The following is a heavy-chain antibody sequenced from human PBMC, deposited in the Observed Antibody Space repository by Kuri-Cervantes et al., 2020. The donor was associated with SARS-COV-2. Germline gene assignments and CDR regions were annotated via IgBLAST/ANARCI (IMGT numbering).Heavy chain of an antibody. J-gene: IGHJ4*02. CDR3: VRDGDHWNFDY. CDR1: GFTFSGHW. D-gene: IGHD1-1*01. Sequence: ESPKIPCAASGFTFSGHWIHRVRQAPGKGPGWVSSINPDGSYTINAVSVKGRFTLSRDNAKNILFLQMNSLRAEDTAVYYCVRDGDHWNFDYWGQGTLVTVSS. CDR2: INPDGSYT. V-gene: IGHV3-74*01.